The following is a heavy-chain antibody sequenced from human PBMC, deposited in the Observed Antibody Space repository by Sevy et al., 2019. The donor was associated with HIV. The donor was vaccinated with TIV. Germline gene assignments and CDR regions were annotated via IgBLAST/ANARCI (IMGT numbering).Heavy chain of an antibody. CDR3: ARGENDDEFFQY. V-gene: IGHV3-30*04. CDR1: GFIFSNFA. Sequence: GGSLRLSCTVSGFIFSNFAMHWVRQAPGKGLEWVAVTSYDGSHKYYAYSVKGRFIVSRDNSRNILSLEMNSLRRDDTTVYYCARGENDDEFFQYWGQGTLVTVSS. D-gene: IGHD1-26*01. CDR2: TSYDGSHK. J-gene: IGHJ1*01.